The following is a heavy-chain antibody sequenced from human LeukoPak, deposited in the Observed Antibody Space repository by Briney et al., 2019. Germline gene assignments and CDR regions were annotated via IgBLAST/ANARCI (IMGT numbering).Heavy chain of an antibody. D-gene: IGHD2-2*01. CDR1: GGSISSTDFY. CDR3: ASSTYCSDSSCYGGY. V-gene: IGHV4-30-4*08. CDR2: IYYSGST. Sequence: SETLSLTCTVSGGSISSTDFYWNWIRQPPGKGLEWIGYIYYSGSTYYNPSLKSRVTISADTSKNQFSLILSSVTAADTAVYYCASSTYCSDSSCYGGYWGQGTLVTVSS. J-gene: IGHJ4*02.